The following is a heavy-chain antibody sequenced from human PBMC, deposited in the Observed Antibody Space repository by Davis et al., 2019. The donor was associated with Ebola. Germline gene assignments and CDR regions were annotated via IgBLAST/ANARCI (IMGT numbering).Heavy chain of an antibody. D-gene: IGHD6-13*01. J-gene: IGHJ4*02. V-gene: IGHV1-3*01. CDR2: INAGNGNT. CDR1: GYTFTSYY. CDR3: ARGIAAAGTSH. Sequence: ASVKVSCKTSGYTFTSYYMHWVRQAPGQRLEWMGWINAGNGNTKYSQKFQGRVTITRDTSASTAYMELSSLRSEDTAVYYCARGIAAAGTSHWGQGTLVTVSS.